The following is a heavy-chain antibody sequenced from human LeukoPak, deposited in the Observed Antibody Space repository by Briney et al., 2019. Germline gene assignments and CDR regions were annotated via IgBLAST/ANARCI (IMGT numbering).Heavy chain of an antibody. CDR3: AGLHFAAAEEFGP. CDR2: IYYTGIT. D-gene: IGHD6-25*01. V-gene: IGHV4-59*08. CDR1: GGSPSGFY. J-gene: IGHJ5*02. Sequence: PQTLSPTCTVSGGSPSGFYWSWIRQPPGKGLERIGYIYYTGITNYNPSLKNRVTISVDRSKNQFSLILNSVAAADTAMYYCAGLHFAAAEEFGPWGPGALVTVSS.